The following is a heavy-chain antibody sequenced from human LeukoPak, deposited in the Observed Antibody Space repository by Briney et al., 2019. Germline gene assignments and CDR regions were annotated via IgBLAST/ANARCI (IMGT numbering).Heavy chain of an antibody. CDR1: GYTFTGYY. Sequence: ASVKVSCKASGYTFTGYYMHWVRQAPGQGLEWMGWINPNSGGTNYAQKFQGRVTMTRDTSISTAYMELSRQRSDDTAVYYCARDGGYYYGSGSYIHNWFDPWGQGTLVTVSS. CDR2: INPNSGGT. D-gene: IGHD3-10*01. CDR3: ARDGGYYYGSGSYIHNWFDP. V-gene: IGHV1-2*02. J-gene: IGHJ5*02.